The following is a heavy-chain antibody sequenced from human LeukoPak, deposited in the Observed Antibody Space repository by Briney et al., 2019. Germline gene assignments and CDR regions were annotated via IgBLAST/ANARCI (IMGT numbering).Heavy chain of an antibody. J-gene: IGHJ4*02. Sequence: SETLSLTCAVYGGSFSGYYWSWIRQPPGKGLEWIGEINHSGSTNYNPSLKSRVTISVDTSKNQFSLKLSSVTAADTAVYYCARHVLWFGELLLWGQGTLVTVSS. CDR2: INHSGST. V-gene: IGHV4-34*01. CDR3: ARHVLWFGELLL. CDR1: GGSFSGYY. D-gene: IGHD3-10*01.